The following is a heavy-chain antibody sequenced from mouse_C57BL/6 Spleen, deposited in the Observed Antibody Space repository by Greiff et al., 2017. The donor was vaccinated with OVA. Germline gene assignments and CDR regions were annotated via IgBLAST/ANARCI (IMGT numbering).Heavy chain of an antibody. CDR3: ARHEERGYAMDY. CDR1: GYTFTEYT. Sequence: VKLVESGAELVKPGASVKLSCKASGYTFTEYTIHWVKQRSGQGLEWIGWFYPGSGSIKYNEKFKDKATLTADKSSSTVYMELSRLTSEDSAVYFCARHEERGYAMDYWGQGTSVTVSS. J-gene: IGHJ4*01. V-gene: IGHV1-62-2*01. CDR2: FYPGSGSI.